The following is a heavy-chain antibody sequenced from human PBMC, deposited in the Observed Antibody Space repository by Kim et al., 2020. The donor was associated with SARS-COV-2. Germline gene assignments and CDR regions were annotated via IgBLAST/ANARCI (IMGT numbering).Heavy chain of an antibody. J-gene: IGHJ5*02. CDR2: ITDGGTPT. V-gene: IGHV3-64D*09. Sequence: GGSLRLSCSASGFTFSSYAMHWVRQAPGKGLECVSLITDGGTPTYYADSMRGRFTISRDNSKNTVYLQMRSLRSEDTGIYYCMKDPGDAWGQGTLVTVSS. CDR1: GFTFSSYA. CDR3: MKDPGDA.